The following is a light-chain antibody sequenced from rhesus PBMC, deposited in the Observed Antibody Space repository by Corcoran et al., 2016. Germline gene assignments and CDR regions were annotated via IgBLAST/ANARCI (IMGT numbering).Light chain of an antibody. CDR2: KAS. V-gene: IGKV1-74*01. CDR1: ENVNNY. CDR3: QHGYGTPRT. Sequence: DIQMTQSPSSLSASVGDRVTITCRASENVNNYLNWYQQKPGKAPKLLIYKASTLQSGVPSRFSGSGSGTDYNFTISRLQPEDVATYYCQHGYGTPRTFGQGTKVEIK. J-gene: IGKJ1*01.